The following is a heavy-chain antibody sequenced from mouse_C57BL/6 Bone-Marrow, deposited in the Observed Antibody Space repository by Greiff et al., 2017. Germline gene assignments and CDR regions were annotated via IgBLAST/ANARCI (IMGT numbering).Heavy chain of an antibody. CDR2: IHPNSGST. Sequence: QVQLQQSGAELVKPGASVKLSCKASGYTFTSYWMHWVKQRPGQGLEWIGMIHPNSGSTNYNEKFKSKATLTVDKSSSTAYVQLSSLTSEDSAVYYCARMGHYSNYGFAYWGQGTLVTVSA. V-gene: IGHV1-64*01. CDR1: GYTFTSYW. CDR3: ARMGHYSNYGFAY. D-gene: IGHD2-5*01. J-gene: IGHJ3*01.